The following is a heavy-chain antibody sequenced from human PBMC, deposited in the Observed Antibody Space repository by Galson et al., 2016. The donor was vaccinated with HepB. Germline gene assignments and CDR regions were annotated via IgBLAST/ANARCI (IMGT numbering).Heavy chain of an antibody. CDR2: ISDHAGGT. Sequence: SLRLSCAASGFTFSSYAMNWVRQAPGKALEWVSSISDHAGGTYYADSVKGRFTISRDNAKKSLYLQMNTLRTEDTAVYYCTRIYYDISGGYYHGLDVWGQGTTVTVSS. D-gene: IGHD3-22*01. CDR3: TRIYYDISGGYYHGLDV. CDR1: GFTFSSYA. J-gene: IGHJ6*02. V-gene: IGHV3-23*01.